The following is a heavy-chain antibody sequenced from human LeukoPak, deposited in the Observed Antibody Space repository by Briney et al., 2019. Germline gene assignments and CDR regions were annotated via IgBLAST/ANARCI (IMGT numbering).Heavy chain of an antibody. CDR1: GFTFSSYW. Sequence: GGSLRLSCAASGFTFSSYWMSWVRQAPGKGLEWVANIKQDGSEKYYVDSVKGRFTISRDNAKNSLYLQMNTLRAEDTAVYYCARDSSVHYYYYMDVWGKGTTVTVSS. V-gene: IGHV3-7*01. J-gene: IGHJ6*03. D-gene: IGHD4-17*01. CDR3: ARDSSVHYYYYMDV. CDR2: IKQDGSEK.